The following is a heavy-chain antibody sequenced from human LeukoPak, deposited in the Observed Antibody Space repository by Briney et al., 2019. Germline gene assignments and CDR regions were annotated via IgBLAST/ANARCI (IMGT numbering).Heavy chain of an antibody. CDR2: IKQDGSEK. D-gene: IGHD5-18*01. J-gene: IGHJ4*02. CDR3: ASSYIPDY. CDR1: GFTFSSYE. Sequence: GGSLRLSCAASGFTFSSYEMNWVRQAPGKGLEWVANIKQDGSEKYYVDSVKGRFTISRDNAKNSLYLQMNSLRAEDTAVYYCASSYIPDYWGQGTLVTVSS. V-gene: IGHV3-7*01.